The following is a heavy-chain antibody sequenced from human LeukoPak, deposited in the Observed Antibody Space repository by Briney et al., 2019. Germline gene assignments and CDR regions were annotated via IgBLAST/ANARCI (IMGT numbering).Heavy chain of an antibody. CDR2: IIPIFDTA. Sequence: SVKVSCKASGGTFRSYAINWVRQASGQGLEWMGGIIPIFDTADNAQKFQGRVTITADESTSTAYMELSSLRSEDTAVYYCARDRGDGYNSLTAGLFDYWGQGTLVTVSS. D-gene: IGHD5-24*01. V-gene: IGHV1-69*13. CDR1: GGTFRSYA. J-gene: IGHJ4*02. CDR3: ARDRGDGYNSLTAGLFDY.